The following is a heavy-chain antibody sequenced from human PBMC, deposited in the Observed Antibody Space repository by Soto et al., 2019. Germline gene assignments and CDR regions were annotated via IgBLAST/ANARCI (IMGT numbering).Heavy chain of an antibody. V-gene: IGHV3-7*01. CDR3: ARSALRFLEWSSSMDV. J-gene: IGHJ6*02. CDR2: IKQDGGEK. D-gene: IGHD3-3*01. CDR1: GFTFSSYS. Sequence: EVQLVESGGGLVQPGGSLRLSCAASGFTFSSYSMNWVRQAPGKGLEWVANIKQDGGEKYYVGSVKGRFTISRDNAKNSLYLQMNSLRAEDTAVYYCARSALRFLEWSSSMDVWGQGTTVTVSS.